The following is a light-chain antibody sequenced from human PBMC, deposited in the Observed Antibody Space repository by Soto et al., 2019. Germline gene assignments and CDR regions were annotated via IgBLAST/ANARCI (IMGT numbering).Light chain of an antibody. J-gene: IGKJ1*01. CDR1: QSVNSN. Sequence: EIAMTQSPATLSVSPGERATLSCRASQSVNSNLAWYQQKPGQAPRLLISGASTRATGIPARFSGSGSETEFTLTISSLQSEDFAVYYCQQYNNWWTFGQGTKVE. V-gene: IGKV3-15*01. CDR3: QQYNNWWT. CDR2: GAS.